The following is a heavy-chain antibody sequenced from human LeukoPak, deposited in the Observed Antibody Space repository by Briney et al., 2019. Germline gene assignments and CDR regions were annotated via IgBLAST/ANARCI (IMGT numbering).Heavy chain of an antibody. D-gene: IGHD1-26*01. Sequence: PGGSPRLSCAASGFTFSGSAMHWVRQASGKGLEWVGRIRSKANSYATAYAASVKGRFTISRDDSKNTAYLQMNSLKTEDTAVYYCTRLSLRGSYGYWGQGTMVTVSS. V-gene: IGHV3-73*01. J-gene: IGHJ3*01. CDR3: TRLSLRGSYGY. CDR1: GFTFSGSA. CDR2: IRSKANSYAT.